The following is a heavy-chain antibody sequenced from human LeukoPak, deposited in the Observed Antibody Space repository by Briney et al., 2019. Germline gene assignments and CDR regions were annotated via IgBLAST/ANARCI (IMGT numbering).Heavy chain of an antibody. CDR2: IYYSGST. V-gene: IGHV4-59*08. Sequence: SETLSLTCTVSGGSISSYYWSWIRQPPGKGLEWIGYIYYSGSTNYNPSLKSRVTISVDTSKNQFSLKLSSVTAADTAVYYCARQRWELRLQVAYKRTGGYYYGMDVWGQGTTVTVSS. CDR1: GGSISSYY. D-gene: IGHD1-26*01. J-gene: IGHJ6*02. CDR3: ARQRWELRLQVAYKRTGGYYYGMDV.